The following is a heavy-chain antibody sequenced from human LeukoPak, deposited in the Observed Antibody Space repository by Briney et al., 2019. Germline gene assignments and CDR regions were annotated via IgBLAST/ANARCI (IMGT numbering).Heavy chain of an antibody. D-gene: IGHD1-14*01. Sequence: GASVKVSCKASGGTFSSYAISWVRQAPGQELEWMGRIIPILGIANYAQKFQGRVTITADKSTSTAYMELRSLRSDDTAVYYCARDSSEELTGPDYWGQGTLATVSS. CDR1: GGTFSSYA. CDR3: ARDSSEELTGPDY. CDR2: IIPILGIA. V-gene: IGHV1-69*04. J-gene: IGHJ4*02.